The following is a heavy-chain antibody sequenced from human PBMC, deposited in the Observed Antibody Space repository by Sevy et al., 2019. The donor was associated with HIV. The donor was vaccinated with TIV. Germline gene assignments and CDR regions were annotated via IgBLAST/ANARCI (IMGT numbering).Heavy chain of an antibody. V-gene: IGHV3-33*01. J-gene: IGHJ4*01. CDR3: ARERRSSGIDY. Sequence: GGSLRLSCTASGFAFSTYGMHWVRQAPGKGLEWVAISWYEGINKDYAEPVKGRFTISRDNSKNTLYLQMNSLRVDETAVYYCARERRSSGIDYWGQGTLVTVSS. CDR2: SWYEGINK. D-gene: IGHD3-10*01. CDR1: GFAFSTYG.